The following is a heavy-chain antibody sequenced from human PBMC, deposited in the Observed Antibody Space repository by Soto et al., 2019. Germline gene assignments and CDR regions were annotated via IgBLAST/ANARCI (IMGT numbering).Heavy chain of an antibody. CDR3: AKGVNIAEKDDYYMDV. Sequence: GGSLRLSCAASGFTFDDYAMHWVRQAPGKGLEWVSGISWNSGSIGYADSVKGRFTISRDNAKNSLYLQMNSLRAEDTALFYCAKGVNIAEKDDYYMDVWGKGTTVTVSS. D-gene: IGHD6-13*01. CDR1: GFTFDDYA. J-gene: IGHJ6*03. V-gene: IGHV3-9*01. CDR2: ISWNSGSI.